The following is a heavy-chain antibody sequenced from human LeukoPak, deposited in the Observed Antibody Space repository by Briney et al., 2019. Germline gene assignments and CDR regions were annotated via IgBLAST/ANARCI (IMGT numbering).Heavy chain of an antibody. D-gene: IGHD3-22*01. Sequence: GGSLRLSCAASGFTFSRYWMHWVRQAPGKGPLWVSRINSDGSSTKYADTVESRFVISRDNARNILYLQMNSLRAEDTAVYYCARDYDPDYYDSSGYSDYWGQGTRVTVSS. CDR1: GFTFSRYW. CDR3: ARDYDPDYYDSSGYSDY. J-gene: IGHJ4*01. V-gene: IGHV3-74*03. CDR2: INSDGSST.